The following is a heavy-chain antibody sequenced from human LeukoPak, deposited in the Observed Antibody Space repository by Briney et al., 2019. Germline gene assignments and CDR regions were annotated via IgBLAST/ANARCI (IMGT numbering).Heavy chain of an antibody. D-gene: IGHD2-2*01. CDR2: MNPNSGNT. Sequence: ASVKVSCKASGYTFTSYDINWVRQATGQGLEWMGWMNPNSGNTGYAQKFQGRVTITRNTSISTAYMELSSLRSEDTAVYYCARSGATRYCSSTSCRYYFDYWGQGTLVTVSS. CDR3: ARSGATRYCSSTSCRYYFDY. J-gene: IGHJ4*02. V-gene: IGHV1-8*03. CDR1: GYTFTSYD.